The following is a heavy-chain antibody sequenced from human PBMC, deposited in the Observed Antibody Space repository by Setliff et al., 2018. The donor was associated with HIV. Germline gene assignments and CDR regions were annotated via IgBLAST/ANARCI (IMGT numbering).Heavy chain of an antibody. Sequence: SETLSLTCTVYGGSFSNYYTNWIRQPPGKGLEWIGELSPSGTTRSNPSLQSRVTISLDTSNNQFSLKLTSVTAADTAMYYCARGEACGGGCHYAFELWDQGTMVTVSS. D-gene: IGHD2-21*02. V-gene: IGHV4-34*01. CDR3: ARGEACGGGCHYAFEL. CDR1: GGSFSNYY. J-gene: IGHJ3*01. CDR2: LSPSGTT.